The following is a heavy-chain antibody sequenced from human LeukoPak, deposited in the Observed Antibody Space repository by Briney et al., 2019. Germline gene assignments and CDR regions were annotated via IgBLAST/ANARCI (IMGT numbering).Heavy chain of an antibody. Sequence: SETLSLTCAVYGGSFSGYYWSWIRQPPGKGLEWIGEINHSGSTNYNPSLKSRVTISVDTSKSQFSLKLSSVTAADTAVYYCAPRDTRSDAFDIWGQGTMVTVSS. V-gene: IGHV4-34*01. CDR3: APRDTRSDAFDI. D-gene: IGHD2-2*01. CDR2: INHSGST. J-gene: IGHJ3*02. CDR1: GGSFSGYY.